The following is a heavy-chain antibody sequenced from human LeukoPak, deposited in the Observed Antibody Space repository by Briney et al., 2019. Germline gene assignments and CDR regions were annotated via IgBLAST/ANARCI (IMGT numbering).Heavy chain of an antibody. CDR2: IYHSGST. CDR3: ARAPTGSYDFWSGYYTHFDY. Sequence: SETLSLTCTVSGYSISSGYYWGWIRQPPGKGLEWIGSIYHSGSTYYNPSLKSRVTISVDTSKNQFSLKLSSVTAADTAVYYCARAPTGSYDFWSGYYTHFDYWGQGTLVTVSS. J-gene: IGHJ4*02. V-gene: IGHV4-38-2*02. D-gene: IGHD3-3*01. CDR1: GYSISSGYY.